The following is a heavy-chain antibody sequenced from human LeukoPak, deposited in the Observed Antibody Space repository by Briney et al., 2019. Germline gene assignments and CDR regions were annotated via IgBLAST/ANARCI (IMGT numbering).Heavy chain of an antibody. CDR3: AKGGIHRGYYYYYMDV. V-gene: IGHV3-20*04. Sequence: GGALRLSGAASRFTFVYYCLTWGRPGPREGVEGVAWIYLNGGNQDYADSVKGRFNISRDNAKNSLYLQMNSLRAEDTALYYCAKGGIHRGYYYYYMDVWGKGTTVTISS. CDR1: RFTFVYYC. J-gene: IGHJ6*03. D-gene: IGHD6-13*01. CDR2: IYLNGGNQ.